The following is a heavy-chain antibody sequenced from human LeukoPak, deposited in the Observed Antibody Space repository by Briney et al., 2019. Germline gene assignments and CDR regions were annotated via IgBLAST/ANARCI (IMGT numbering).Heavy chain of an antibody. V-gene: IGHV4-4*07. CDR3: ARDGVADHYYYYYMDV. D-gene: IGHD2-15*01. Sequence: SETLSLTCTVSGGSISSYYWSWIRQPAGKGLEWIGRIYTSGSTNYNPSLKSRVTISVDKSKNQFSLKLSSVTAADTAVYYCARDGVADHYYYYYMDVWGNGTTVTVSS. CDR1: GGSISSYY. CDR2: IYTSGST. J-gene: IGHJ6*03.